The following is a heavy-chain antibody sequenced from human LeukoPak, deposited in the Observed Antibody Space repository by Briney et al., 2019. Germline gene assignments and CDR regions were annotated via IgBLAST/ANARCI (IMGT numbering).Heavy chain of an antibody. D-gene: IGHD5-18*01. CDR2: IFGSGGSP. J-gene: IGHJ4*02. Sequence: PGGSLRLSCEASGFTFGSFAMYWVRQAPGKGLEWIAGIFGSGGSPHYADSVKGRFTISRDNSKNTAYLQINSLRAEDTAVYYCGKTTAGYSSGQKPAWPVDYWGQGTLVTVSS. CDR3: GKTTAGYSSGQKPAWPVDY. CDR1: GFTFGSFA. V-gene: IGHV3-23*01.